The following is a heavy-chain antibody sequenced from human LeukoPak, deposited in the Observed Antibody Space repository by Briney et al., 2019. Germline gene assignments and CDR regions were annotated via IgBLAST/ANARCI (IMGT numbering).Heavy chain of an antibody. CDR1: GFTFSNYP. V-gene: IGHV3-23*01. CDR2: ISANGGHT. CDR3: AKSRDSWSGLDY. Sequence: GGSLRLSCAGSGFTFSNYPMNWVRQAPGKGLEWVSAISANGGHTHYADSVKGRFTISRDNSKNTLYVQMSSLRAEDTAVYYCAKSRDSWSGLDYWGQGSLVTVSS. J-gene: IGHJ4*02. D-gene: IGHD3-3*01.